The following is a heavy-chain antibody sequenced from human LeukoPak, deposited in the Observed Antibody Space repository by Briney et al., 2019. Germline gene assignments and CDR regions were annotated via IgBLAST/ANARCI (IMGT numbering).Heavy chain of an antibody. Sequence: GGSLRLSCAASGFTFGSYTMSWVRQAPGKGLEWVSGISGSGGGTYYADSVKGRFTISRDNSKNTVYLQLNSLRPEDTAVYYCAKRLDYFDSWGQGTLVTVSS. CDR3: AKRLDYFDS. CDR1: GFTFGSYT. V-gene: IGHV3-23*01. J-gene: IGHJ4*02. CDR2: ISGSGGGT.